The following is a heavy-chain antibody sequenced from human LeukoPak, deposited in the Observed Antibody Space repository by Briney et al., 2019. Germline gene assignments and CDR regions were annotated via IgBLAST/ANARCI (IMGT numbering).Heavy chain of an antibody. J-gene: IGHJ4*02. V-gene: IGHV3-53*01. CDR2: IYSGGST. CDR1: GFTVSSNY. Sequence: TGGSLSLSCAASGFTVSSNYMSWVRQAPGKGLEWVSVIYSGGSTYYADSVKGRFTISRDNSKNTLYLQMNSLRAEDTAVYYCARAKYSSSCFDYWGQGTLVTVSS. CDR3: ARAKYSSSCFDY. D-gene: IGHD6-13*01.